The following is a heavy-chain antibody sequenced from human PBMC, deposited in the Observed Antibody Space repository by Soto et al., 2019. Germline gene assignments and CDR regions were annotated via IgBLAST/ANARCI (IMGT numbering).Heavy chain of an antibody. CDR1: GFTFSSHW. J-gene: IGHJ3*02. V-gene: IGHV3-7*04. D-gene: IGHD3-22*01. CDR2: IKPDGSEK. Sequence: GGSLRLSCAASGFTFSSHWMSCVRQAPGKGLEWVANIKPDGSEKWYVDSVKGRFTISRDNAKNSLYLQMNSLRAEDTAVYYCARGDYYDSSGPFSDAFDIWGQGTMVTVSS. CDR3: ARGDYYDSSGPFSDAFDI.